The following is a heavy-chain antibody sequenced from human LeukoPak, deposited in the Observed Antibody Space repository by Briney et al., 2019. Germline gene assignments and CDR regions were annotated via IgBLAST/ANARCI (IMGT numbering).Heavy chain of an antibody. Sequence: SVKVSCKASGGTFSSYAISWVRQAPGQGLEWMGRIIPILGIANYAQKFQGRVTITADKSTSTAYMELSSLRSEDTAVYYCARVGGYSYGYGITFDYWGQGTLVTVSS. CDR3: ARVGGYSYGYGITFDY. D-gene: IGHD5-18*01. J-gene: IGHJ4*02. CDR1: GGTFSSYA. V-gene: IGHV1-69*04. CDR2: IIPILGIA.